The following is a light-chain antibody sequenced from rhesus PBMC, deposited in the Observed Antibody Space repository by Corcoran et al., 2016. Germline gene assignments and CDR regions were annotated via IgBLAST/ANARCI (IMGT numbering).Light chain of an antibody. Sequence: DIQMTQSPSSLSAPEGDRDTITCQASQGISNWLAWYPQKPGKAPKLLIYAASILQSGVPSRVSGSGSGTEFTLTINSLQPEDFATCYIQQHSSNPCRFGQGTKVDIK. CDR3: QQHSSNPCR. CDR1: QGISNW. CDR2: AAS. J-gene: IGKJ2*01. V-gene: IGKV1-33*02.